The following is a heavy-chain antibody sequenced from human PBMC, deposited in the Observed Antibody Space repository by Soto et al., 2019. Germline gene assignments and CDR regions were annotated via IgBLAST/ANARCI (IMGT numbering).Heavy chain of an antibody. J-gene: IGHJ4*02. CDR3: ASQHYYDSSGYYVGY. D-gene: IGHD3-22*01. CDR2: IHYSGST. Sequence: PSETLSLTCTVSGGSISRNIYYWGWIRPPPGKGLEWIGNIHYSGSTYYDSSLKSRVTISVDTSKNQFSLKLSSVTAADTAVYYCASQHYYDSSGYYVGYWGQGTLVTVSS. V-gene: IGHV4-39*01. CDR1: GGSISRNIYY.